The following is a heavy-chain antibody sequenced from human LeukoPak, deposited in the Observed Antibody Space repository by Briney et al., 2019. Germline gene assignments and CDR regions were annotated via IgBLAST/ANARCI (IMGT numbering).Heavy chain of an antibody. J-gene: IGHJ4*02. D-gene: IGHD4/OR15-4a*01. CDR3: ARDRLTKNYFDY. V-gene: IGHV3-21*01. CDR1: GFTFSSYS. Sequence: GGSLRLSCAASGFTFSSYSMNWVRQAPGKGLEWVSSISSSSSYIYYADSVKGRFTISRDNSKNTLYLQMNSLRTEDTAVYYCARDRLTKNYFDYWGQGTLVTVSS. CDR2: ISSSSSYI.